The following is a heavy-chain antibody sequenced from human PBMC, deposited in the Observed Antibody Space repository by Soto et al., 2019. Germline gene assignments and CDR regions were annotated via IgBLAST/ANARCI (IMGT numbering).Heavy chain of an antibody. J-gene: IGHJ2*01. CDR3: ARGWGSSWKTNWYFDL. CDR1: GGSISSYY. CDR2: IYYSGST. D-gene: IGHD6-13*01. V-gene: IGHV4-59*01. Sequence: PSETLSLTCTVSGGSISSYYWSWIRQPPGKGLEWIGYIYYSGSTNYNPSLKSRVTISVDTSKNQFSLKLSSVTAADTAVYYCARGWGSSWKTNWYFDLWGRGTLVTVSS.